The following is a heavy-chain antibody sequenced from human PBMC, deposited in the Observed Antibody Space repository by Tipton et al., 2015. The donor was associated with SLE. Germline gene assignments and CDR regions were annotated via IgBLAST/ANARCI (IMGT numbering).Heavy chain of an antibody. CDR3: MSHVYGGNDLQTRFDP. Sequence: RSLRLSCVASGFIFSNYGMHWVRQAPGKGLEWVAVIWYDGSNEFYADSVKGRFTISRDNSKNTLHLQMDSLRGEDTAVYYCMSHVYGGNDLQTRFDPWGQGTLVTVSS. CDR1: GFIFSNYG. J-gene: IGHJ5*02. V-gene: IGHV3-33*01. D-gene: IGHD4/OR15-4a*01. CDR2: IWYDGSNE.